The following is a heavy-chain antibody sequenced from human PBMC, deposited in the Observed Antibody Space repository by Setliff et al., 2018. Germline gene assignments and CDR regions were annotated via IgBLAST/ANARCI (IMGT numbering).Heavy chain of an antibody. Sequence: GESLKISCKASGYRFTGYWIGWVRQMPGKGLEWMGIIYPTDSDAMYSPSFQGKVTISVDKSINTAYLHWSSLKASDTAMYYCARSGNQVGGDYWGQGTLVTVSS. CDR3: ARSGNQVGGDY. V-gene: IGHV5-51*01. CDR1: GYRFTGYW. J-gene: IGHJ4*02. D-gene: IGHD1-26*01. CDR2: IYPTDSDA.